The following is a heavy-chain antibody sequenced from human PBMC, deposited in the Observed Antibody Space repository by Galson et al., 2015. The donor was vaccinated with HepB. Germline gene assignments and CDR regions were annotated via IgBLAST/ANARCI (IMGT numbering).Heavy chain of an antibody. CDR2: IYYGGNT. Sequence: SETLSLTCTVSGGSISSYYWSWIRQPPGKGLEWIGYIYYGGNTNYNPSLKSRVTISLDTSKSQFSLRVSSVTAADTAVYFCARLRSRGNYPHYFDYWGQGTLVTVSS. V-gene: IGHV4-59*08. CDR3: ARLRSRGNYPHYFDY. CDR1: GGSISSYY. J-gene: IGHJ4*02. D-gene: IGHD1-26*01.